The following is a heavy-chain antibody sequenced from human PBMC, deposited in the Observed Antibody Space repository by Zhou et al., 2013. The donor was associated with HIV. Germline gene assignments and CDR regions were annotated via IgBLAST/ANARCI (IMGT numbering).Heavy chain of an antibody. Sequence: QVQLVQSGAEVKKPGSSVKVSCKASGGTFSSYAISWVRQAPGQGLEWMGRIIPILGIANYAQKFQGRVTITADKSTSTAYMELSSLRSEDTAVYYCARVAITGTGFDPWGQGTLVTVSS. CDR1: GGTFSSYA. V-gene: IGHV1-69*04. CDR2: IIPILGIA. CDR3: ARVAITGTGFDP. J-gene: IGHJ5*02. D-gene: IGHD1-20*01.